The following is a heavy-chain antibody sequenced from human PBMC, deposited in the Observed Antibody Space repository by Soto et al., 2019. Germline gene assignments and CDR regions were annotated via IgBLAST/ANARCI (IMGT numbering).Heavy chain of an antibody. CDR1: GFTFSSCG. D-gene: IGHD3-10*01. V-gene: IGHV3-33*01. CDR3: AREYFQYYYMDV. CDR2: IWYDGSNK. Sequence: GGSLRLSCAASGFTFSSCGMHWVRQAPGKGLEWVAVIWYDGSNKYYADSVKGRFTISRDNSKNTLYLQMNSLRAEDTAVYYFAREYFQYYYMDVWGKGTTVTVSS. J-gene: IGHJ6*03.